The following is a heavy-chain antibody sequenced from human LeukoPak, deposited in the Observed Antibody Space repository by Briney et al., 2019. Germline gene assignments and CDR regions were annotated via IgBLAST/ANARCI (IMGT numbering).Heavy chain of an antibody. CDR1: GFTVSNNY. CDR2: IYSDGTT. V-gene: IGHV3-53*01. Sequence: GGSLRLSCAASGFTVSNNYMSWVRQAPGKKLEWVSDIYSDGTTFYADSVKGRFTISRDNSKNTLYLQMNSLRPEDTAVYYCARDLPPAPWNGMDVWGQGTTVTVSS. CDR3: ARDLPPAPWNGMDV. D-gene: IGHD2-2*01. J-gene: IGHJ6*02.